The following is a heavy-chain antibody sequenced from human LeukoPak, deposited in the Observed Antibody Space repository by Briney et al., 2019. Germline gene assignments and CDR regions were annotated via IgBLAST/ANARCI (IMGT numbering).Heavy chain of an antibody. CDR1: GGYISSYY. V-gene: IGHV4-59*01. J-gene: IGHJ4*02. CDR2: IYYSGST. Sequence: SETLSLTCTVSGGYISSYYWSWIRQPPGKGLEWIGYIYYSGSTNYNPSLKSRVTISVDTSKNQFSLKLSSVTAADTAVYYCARDRNGDFDYWGQGTLVTVSS. D-gene: IGHD1-1*01. CDR3: ARDRNGDFDY.